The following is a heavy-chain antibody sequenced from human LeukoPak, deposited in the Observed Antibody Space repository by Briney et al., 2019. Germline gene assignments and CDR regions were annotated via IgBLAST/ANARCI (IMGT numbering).Heavy chain of an antibody. V-gene: IGHV3-7*04. Sequence: GGSLRLSCAASGFTFSSYWMSWVRQAPGKGLEWVANIKQDGSEKYYVDSVKGRFTISRDNAKNSLYLQMNSLRAEDTAVYYCARVKNNYYDSSGYSDWGQGTLVTVSS. D-gene: IGHD3-22*01. J-gene: IGHJ4*02. CDR2: IKQDGSEK. CDR1: GFTFSSYW. CDR3: ARVKNNYYDSSGYSD.